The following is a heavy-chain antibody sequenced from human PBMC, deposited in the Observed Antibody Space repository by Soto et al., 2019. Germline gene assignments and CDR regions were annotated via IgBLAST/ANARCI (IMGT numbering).Heavy chain of an antibody. V-gene: IGHV3-33*01. J-gene: IGHJ3*02. CDR1: GFTFSSYG. D-gene: IGHD6-19*01. Sequence: QVQLVESGGGVVQRGGSLRLSCAASGFTFSSYGMHWVRQAPGKGLEWVEVIWYVGSNKYYADSVKGRYTISRDDSKNTVYLQMNSLGAEDTAVYYCTRDPLIAVAAYDAFDIWGQGTSVTVSS. CDR3: TRDPLIAVAAYDAFDI. CDR2: IWYVGSNK.